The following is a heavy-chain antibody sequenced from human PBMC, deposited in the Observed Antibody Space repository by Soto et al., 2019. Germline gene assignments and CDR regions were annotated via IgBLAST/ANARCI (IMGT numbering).Heavy chain of an antibody. V-gene: IGHV4-31*03. Sequence: SETLSLTCTVSGGSISSGGYYWSWIRQHPGKGLEWIGYIYYSGSTYYNPSLKSRVTISVDTSKNQFSLKLSSVTAADTAVYYCARDNRRELRYNWFASWGQGTLVTVSS. J-gene: IGHJ5*01. CDR3: ARDNRRELRYNWFAS. D-gene: IGHD3-10*01. CDR1: GGSISSGGYY. CDR2: IYYSGST.